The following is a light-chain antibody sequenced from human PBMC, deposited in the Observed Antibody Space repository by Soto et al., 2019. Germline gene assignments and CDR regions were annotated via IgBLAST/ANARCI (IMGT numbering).Light chain of an antibody. Sequence: QSVLTQPASVSGSPGQSITISCTGTSSDVGGYKYVAWYQQHPGKAPKLMIYDVSHWPSGISDRFSGSVSGNTASLTISGLQTEDEADYYCSSYTSSSTVFGTGTKVTVL. V-gene: IGLV2-14*03. J-gene: IGLJ1*01. CDR1: SSDVGGYKY. CDR2: DVS. CDR3: SSYTSSSTV.